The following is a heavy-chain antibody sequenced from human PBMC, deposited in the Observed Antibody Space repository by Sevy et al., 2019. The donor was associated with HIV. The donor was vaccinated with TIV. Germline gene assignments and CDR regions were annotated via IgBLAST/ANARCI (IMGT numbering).Heavy chain of an antibody. CDR3: SKVRYCTSTSCPTDFDY. CDR1: GFSFGDYA. Sequence: GGSLRLSCTASGFSFGDYALSWFRQAPGKGLEWLVFIRNQAYGGTSEYAASVKGRFTISRDDSKSIAYLQMNSLKTEDTAVYYCSKVRYCTSTSCPTDFDYWGQGTLVTVSS. D-gene: IGHD2-2*01. J-gene: IGHJ4*02. CDR2: IRNQAYGGTS. V-gene: IGHV3-49*03.